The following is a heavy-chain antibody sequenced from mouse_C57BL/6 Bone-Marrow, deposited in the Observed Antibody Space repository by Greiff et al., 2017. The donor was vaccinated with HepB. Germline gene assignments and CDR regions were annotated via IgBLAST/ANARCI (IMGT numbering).Heavy chain of an antibody. Sequence: VQLQESGPELVKPGASVKISCTASGYAFSSSWMNWVKQRPGKGLEWIGRIYPGDGDTNYNGKFKGKATLTADKSSSTAYIQLSSLTSEDSAVYFCARDLYYDPYYFDYWGQGTTLTVSS. CDR2: IYPGDGDT. CDR3: ARDLYYDPYYFDY. J-gene: IGHJ2*01. V-gene: IGHV1-82*01. CDR1: GYAFSSSW. D-gene: IGHD2-3*01.